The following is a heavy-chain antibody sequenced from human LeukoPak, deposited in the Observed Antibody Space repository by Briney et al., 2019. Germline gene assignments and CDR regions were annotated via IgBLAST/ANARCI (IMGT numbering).Heavy chain of an antibody. V-gene: IGHV4-61*02. CDR1: GGSISSGSYY. Sequence: KSSETLSLTCTVSGGSISSGSYYWSWIRQPAGKGLEWIGRIYTSGSTNYNPSLKSRVTISVDTSKNQFSLKLSSVTAADTAVYYCARGLVFWSGYWFDYWGQGTLVTVSS. J-gene: IGHJ4*02. CDR2: IYTSGST. CDR3: ARGLVFWSGYWFDY. D-gene: IGHD3-3*01.